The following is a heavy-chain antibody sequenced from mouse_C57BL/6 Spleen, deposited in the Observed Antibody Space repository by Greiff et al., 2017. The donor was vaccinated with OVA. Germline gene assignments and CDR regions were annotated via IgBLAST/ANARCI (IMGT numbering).Heavy chain of an antibody. CDR3: TSIQDAMDY. CDR1: GFTFSSYA. J-gene: IGHJ4*01. Sequence: EVKVVESGEGLVKPGGSLKLSCAASGFTFSSYAMSWVRQTPEKRLEWVAYISSGGDYIYYADTVQGRFTISRDTARNTLYLQMSSLKSEDTAMYYCTSIQDAMDYWGQGTSVTVSS. CDR2: ISSGGDYI. V-gene: IGHV5-9-1*02.